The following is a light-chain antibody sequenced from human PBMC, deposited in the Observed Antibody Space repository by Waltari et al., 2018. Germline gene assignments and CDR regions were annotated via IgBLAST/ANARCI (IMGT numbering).Light chain of an antibody. Sequence: QSALTQPSSVSGSPGQSITISCTGTSRDVGCHNHVSWYQQHPGQAPKLLIYDVTKWPSGVSDRFSGSKSGNTASLTISGLQAEDEADYYCNSFTSSTTWVFGGGTRVTVL. V-gene: IGLV2-14*03. J-gene: IGLJ3*02. CDR2: DVT. CDR1: SRDVGCHNH. CDR3: NSFTSSTTWV.